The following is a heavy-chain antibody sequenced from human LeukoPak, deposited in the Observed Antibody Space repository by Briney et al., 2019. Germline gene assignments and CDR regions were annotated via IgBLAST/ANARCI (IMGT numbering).Heavy chain of an antibody. Sequence: SETLSLTCTVSGGSISGSYWNWIRQPPGKGVEWIGYIYYSGTNNYNPSLKRRVNISVDTCRKQFSLKLRYVDAAGTAVYYCARLVEYSPYCSGGSCYSWLDPWGQGTLVTVSS. D-gene: IGHD2-15*01. J-gene: IGHJ5*02. CDR1: GGSISGSY. CDR2: IYYSGTN. CDR3: ARLVEYSPYCSGGSCYSWLDP. V-gene: IGHV4-59*01.